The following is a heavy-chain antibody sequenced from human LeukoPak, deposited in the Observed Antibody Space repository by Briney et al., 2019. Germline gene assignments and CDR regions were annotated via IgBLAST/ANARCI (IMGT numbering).Heavy chain of an antibody. CDR2: ISYDGSNK. V-gene: IGHV3-30*03. J-gene: IGHJ4*02. D-gene: IGHD6-6*01. CDR3: ARDYEQLFGFDY. CDR1: GFTFSSYG. Sequence: PGRSLRLSCAASGFTFSSYGMHWVRQAPGKGLEWVAVISYDGSNKYYADSVKGRFTISRDNSKNTLYLQMNSLRAEDTAVYYCARDYEQLFGFDYWGQGTLVTVSS.